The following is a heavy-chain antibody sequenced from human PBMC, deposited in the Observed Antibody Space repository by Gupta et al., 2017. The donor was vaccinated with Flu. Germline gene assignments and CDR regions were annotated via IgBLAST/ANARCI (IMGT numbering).Heavy chain of an antibody. CDR2: RAHSGST. Sequence: SISSSGFGWGWIRQRTGKGLEWMGRRAHSGSTCDNPSLKNQVTMSADTSKNQFSLTLRNLTAADTAFYYCTSDNAGCPADYWGQGTLVTVSS. CDR3: TSDNAGCPADY. CDR1: SISSSGFG. D-gene: IGHD1-20*01. J-gene: IGHJ4*02. V-gene: IGHV4-39*01.